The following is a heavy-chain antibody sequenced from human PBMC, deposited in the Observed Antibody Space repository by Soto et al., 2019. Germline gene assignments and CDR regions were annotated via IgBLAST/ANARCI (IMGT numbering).Heavy chain of an antibody. Sequence: GRSLRLSCAASGFTFSSLCMSWVRQAPGKGLEWVANIKQDGSEKYYVDSVKGRFTISRDNAKNSLYLQMNSLRAEDTAVYYCASEGGYYYYMDVWGKGTTVTVSS. J-gene: IGHJ6*03. V-gene: IGHV3-7*01. D-gene: IGHD1-26*01. CDR1: GFTFSSLC. CDR2: IKQDGSEK. CDR3: ASEGGYYYYMDV.